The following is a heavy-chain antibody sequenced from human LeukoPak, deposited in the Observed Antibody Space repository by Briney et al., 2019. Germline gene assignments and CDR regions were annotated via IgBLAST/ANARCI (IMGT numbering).Heavy chain of an antibody. D-gene: IGHD3-10*01. CDR1: GYTFTSYD. J-gene: IGHJ5*01. Sequence: GASVKVSCKASGYTFTSYDINWVRQATGQGLEWMGWMNPNSGNTGYAQKFQGRVTMTRNTSISTAYMERSSLRSEDTAVYYCARVVKRGTYYYGSGSYFRFDPWGQGTLVTVSS. V-gene: IGHV1-8*01. CDR2: MNPNSGNT. CDR3: ARVVKRGTYYYGSGSYFRFDP.